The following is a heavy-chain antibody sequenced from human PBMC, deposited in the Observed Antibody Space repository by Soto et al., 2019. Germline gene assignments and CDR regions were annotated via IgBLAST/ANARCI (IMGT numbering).Heavy chain of an antibody. CDR1: GGSFSGYY. CDR2: INHSGST. Sequence: SETLSLTCAVYGGSFSGYYWSWIRQPPGKGLEWIGEINHSGSTNYNPSLKSRVTISVDTSKNQFSLKLSSVTAADTAVYYCAANYYYYGMDVWGQGTTVTVSS. CDR3: AANYYYYGMDV. V-gene: IGHV4-34*01. J-gene: IGHJ6*02.